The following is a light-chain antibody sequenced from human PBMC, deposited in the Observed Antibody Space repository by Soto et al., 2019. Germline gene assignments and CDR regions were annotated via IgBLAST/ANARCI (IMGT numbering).Light chain of an antibody. J-gene: IGKJ4*01. CDR1: QSIRNY. CDR2: DAS. CDR3: QQRSAWPL. Sequence: EIVLTQSPATLSLSPGERATLSCRASQSIRNYLAWYQQHPGQAPRLLIYDASNRATGIPARFSGSGSGTDFPLTISSLEPEDFAVYYCQQRSAWPLFGGGTKVDI. V-gene: IGKV3-11*01.